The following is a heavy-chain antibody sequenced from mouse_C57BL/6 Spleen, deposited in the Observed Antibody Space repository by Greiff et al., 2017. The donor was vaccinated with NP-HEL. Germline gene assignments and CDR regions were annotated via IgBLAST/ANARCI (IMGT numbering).Heavy chain of an antibody. V-gene: IGHV1-55*01. CDR3: AREGLRQNAMDY. CDR1: GYTFTSYW. Sequence: QVQLQQPGAELVKPGASVKMSCKASGYTFTSYWITWVKQRPGQGLEWIGDIYPGSGSTNYNEKFKSKATLTVDTSSSTAYMQLSSLTSEDSAVYYCAREGLRQNAMDYWGQGTSVTVSS. J-gene: IGHJ4*01. D-gene: IGHD3-1*01. CDR2: IYPGSGST.